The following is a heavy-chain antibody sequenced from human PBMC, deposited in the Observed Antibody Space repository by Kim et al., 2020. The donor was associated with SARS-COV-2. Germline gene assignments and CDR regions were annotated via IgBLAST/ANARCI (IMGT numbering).Heavy chain of an antibody. CDR3: AREGCSSTSCYFFDY. CDR1: GFTFSSYA. V-gene: IGHV3-30-3*01. D-gene: IGHD2-2*01. CDR2: ISYDGSNK. J-gene: IGHJ4*02. Sequence: GGSLRLSCAASGFTFSSYAMHWVRQAPGKGLEWVAVISYDGSNKYYADSVKGRFTISRDNSKNTLYLQMNSLRAEDTAVYYCAREGCSSTSCYFFDYWGQGTLVTVSS.